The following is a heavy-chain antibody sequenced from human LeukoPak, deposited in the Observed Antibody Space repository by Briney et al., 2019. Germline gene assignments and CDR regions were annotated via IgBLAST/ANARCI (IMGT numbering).Heavy chain of an antibody. D-gene: IGHD1-26*01. Sequence: GGSLRLSCAASGFTFSSYSMNWVRQAPGKGLEWVSYITSGSSTIYYADSVKGRFTISRDNAKNSLYLQMKSLRAEDTAVYYCARYSGGYLDYWGQAALVTASS. CDR1: GFTFSSYS. CDR3: ARYSGGYLDY. V-gene: IGHV3-48*01. CDR2: ITSGSSTI. J-gene: IGHJ4*02.